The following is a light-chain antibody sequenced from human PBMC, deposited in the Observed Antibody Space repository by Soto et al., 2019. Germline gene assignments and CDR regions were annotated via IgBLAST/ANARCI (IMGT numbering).Light chain of an antibody. Sequence: DIVMTQSPLSLPVTPGEPASISCRSSQSLLQTNGNTYLDWYLQKPGQSPQLLISLANNRASGVHDRFSGSGSGTDFTLKISRVEAEDVGVYYCMQALQTPFTFGGGTKVDIK. CDR1: QSLLQTNGNTY. CDR3: MQALQTPFT. V-gene: IGKV2-28*01. J-gene: IGKJ4*01. CDR2: LAN.